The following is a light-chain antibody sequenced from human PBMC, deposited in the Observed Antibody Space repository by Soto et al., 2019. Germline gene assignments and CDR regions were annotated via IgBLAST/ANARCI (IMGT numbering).Light chain of an antibody. Sequence: EIVLAQSPGTLSLSPGERATLSCSASQSVSSNLAWYQQKPGQAPRLLIYDASNRATGIPARFSGSGSGTDFTLTISSLEPEDFAVYYCQQRSNWPPITFGQGTRREIK. CDR2: DAS. V-gene: IGKV3-11*01. CDR3: QQRSNWPPIT. CDR1: QSVSSN. J-gene: IGKJ5*01.